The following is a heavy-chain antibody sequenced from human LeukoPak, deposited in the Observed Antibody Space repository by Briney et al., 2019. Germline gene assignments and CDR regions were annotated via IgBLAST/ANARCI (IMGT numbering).Heavy chain of an antibody. Sequence: ASVKVSCKASGYTFTSYGISWLRQAPGQGLEWMGWISAYNGNTNYAQKLQGRVTMTTDTSTSTAYMELRSLRSDDTAVYYCARDGTYYDILTGYYMCWFDPWGQGTLVTVSS. CDR1: GYTFTSYG. CDR3: ARDGTYYDILTGYYMCWFDP. J-gene: IGHJ5*02. CDR2: ISAYNGNT. D-gene: IGHD3-9*01. V-gene: IGHV1-18*01.